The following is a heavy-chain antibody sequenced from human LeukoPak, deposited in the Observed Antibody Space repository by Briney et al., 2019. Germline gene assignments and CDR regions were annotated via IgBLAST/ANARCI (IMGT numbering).Heavy chain of an antibody. CDR3: ATVRMGDSRDFDN. J-gene: IGHJ4*02. Sequence: GASVKVSCKTSGYTFTNYYMHWVRQAPGHGLEWMGMIIPGGGSTSYAQKFQGRVTMTGDTSTSTVYMDLSSLRSEDTAVYYCATVRMGDSRDFDNWGQGTLVTVSS. V-gene: IGHV1-46*01. CDR2: IIPGGGST. CDR1: GYTFTNYY. D-gene: IGHD3-22*01.